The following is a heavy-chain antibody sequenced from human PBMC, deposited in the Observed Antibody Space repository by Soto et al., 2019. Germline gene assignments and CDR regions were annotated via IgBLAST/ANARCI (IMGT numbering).Heavy chain of an antibody. CDR2: ISYDGSNK. D-gene: IGHD1-20*01. CDR1: GFTFSSYS. J-gene: IGHJ4*02. Sequence: QVQLVESGGGVVQPGRSLRLSCAASGFTFSSYSMHWVRQAQGKGLEWVAVISYDGSNKYYADSVKGRFTIYRDNSKNTLYLQMNSLRAEDTAVYYCARDERYYYDYWGQGTLVTVSS. V-gene: IGHV3-30-3*01. CDR3: ARDERYYYDY.